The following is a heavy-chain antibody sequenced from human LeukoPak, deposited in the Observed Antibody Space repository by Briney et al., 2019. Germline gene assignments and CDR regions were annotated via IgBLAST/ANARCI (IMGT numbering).Heavy chain of an antibody. Sequence: GASVKVSCTASGYTFTSCGISWVRQAPGQGLEWMGWISAYNGNTNYAQKLQGRVTMTTDTSTSTAYMELRSLRSDDTAVYYCARDRGDYYDYVWGSYVIDYWGQGTLVTVSS. CDR1: GYTFTSCG. J-gene: IGHJ4*02. CDR2: ISAYNGNT. CDR3: ARDRGDYYDYVWGSYVIDY. D-gene: IGHD3-16*01. V-gene: IGHV1-18*01.